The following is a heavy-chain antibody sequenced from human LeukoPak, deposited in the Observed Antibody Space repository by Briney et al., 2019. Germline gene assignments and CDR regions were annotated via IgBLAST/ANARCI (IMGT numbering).Heavy chain of an antibody. CDR2: INAGNGNT. D-gene: IGHD6-13*01. J-gene: IGHJ4*02. Sequence: ASVKVSCKASGYTFTSYAMHWVRQAPGQRLEWMGWINAGNGNTKYSQKFQGRVTITRDTSASTAYMELSSLRSEDTAVYYCARDSYLYSSSWYYFDCWGQGTLVTVSS. CDR3: ARDSYLYSSSWYYFDC. CDR1: GYTFTSYA. V-gene: IGHV1-3*01.